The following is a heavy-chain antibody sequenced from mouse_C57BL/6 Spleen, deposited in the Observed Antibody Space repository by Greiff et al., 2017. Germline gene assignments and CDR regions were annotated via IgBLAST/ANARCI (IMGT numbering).Heavy chain of an antibody. J-gene: IGHJ2*01. CDR2: IDPEDGDT. CDR3: TSDYDGDY. D-gene: IGHD2-4*01. Sequence: VQLQQSGAELVRPGASVKLSCTASGFNIKDYYMHWVKQRPEQGLEWSGRIDPEDGDTEYAPKFQGKATMTADTSSKTAYLQLSSLTSEDTAVYYCTSDYDGDYWGQGTTLTVSS. CDR1: GFNIKDYY. V-gene: IGHV14-1*01.